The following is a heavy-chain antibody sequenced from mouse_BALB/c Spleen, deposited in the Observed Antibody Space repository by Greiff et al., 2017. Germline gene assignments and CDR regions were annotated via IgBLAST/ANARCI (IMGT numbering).Heavy chain of an antibody. CDR1: GYAFSSYW. J-gene: IGHJ1*01. CDR2: IYPGDGDT. CDR3: ARGIYYYGSSFYWYFDV. Sequence: QVQLQQSGAELVRPGSSVKISCKASGYAFSSYWMNWVKQRPGQGLEWIGRIYPGDGDTNYNGKFKGKATLTADKSSSTAYMQLSSLTSVDSAVYFCARGIYYYGSSFYWYFDVWGAGTTVTVSS. D-gene: IGHD1-1*01. V-gene: IGHV1-80*01.